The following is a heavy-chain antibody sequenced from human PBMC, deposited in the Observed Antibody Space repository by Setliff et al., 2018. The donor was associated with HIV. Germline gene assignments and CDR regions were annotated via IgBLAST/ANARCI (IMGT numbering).Heavy chain of an antibody. CDR3: TASADGDCATTSCTNWFDP. CDR1: GFTFSGSA. Sequence: PGGSLRLSSAASGFTFSGSAIHWVRRASGKGLEWVGRIKTKPSNYATAYGASMKGRFTISRDDSKNTAYLQLNSLKAEDAAVYYCTASADGDCATTSCTNWFDPWGQGTLVTVSS. CDR2: IKTKPSNYAT. V-gene: IGHV3-73*01. J-gene: IGHJ5*02. D-gene: IGHD2-2*01.